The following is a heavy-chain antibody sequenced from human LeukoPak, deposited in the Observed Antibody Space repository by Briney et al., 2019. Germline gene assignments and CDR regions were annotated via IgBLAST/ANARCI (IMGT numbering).Heavy chain of an antibody. CDR3: ARDPPKRVGATTVIGGY. J-gene: IGHJ4*02. V-gene: IGHV1-2*02. CDR2: INPNSGGT. Sequence: GASVKVSCKASGYTFTGYYMHWVRQAPGQGLEWMGWINPNSGGTNYAQKFQGRVTMTRDTSISTAYMELSRLRSDDTAVYYCARDPPKRVGATTVIGGYWGQGTLVTVSS. CDR1: GYTFTGYY. D-gene: IGHD1-26*01.